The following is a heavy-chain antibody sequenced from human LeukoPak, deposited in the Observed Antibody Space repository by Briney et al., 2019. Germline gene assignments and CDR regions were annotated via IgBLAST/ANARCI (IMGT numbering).Heavy chain of an antibody. J-gene: IGHJ4*02. CDR3: ARDPDYGGPY. CDR2: ITSSGTTR. CDR1: GFTLTDHY. V-gene: IGHV3-11*01. D-gene: IGHD4-23*01. Sequence: PGGSLRLSCTVSGFTLTDHYMSWFRQSPGRGLEWISWITSSGTTRDYADSVKGRFTISRDNTKNSVYLQMTSLRPDDTAVYYCARDPDYGGPYWGQGTLVTVSS.